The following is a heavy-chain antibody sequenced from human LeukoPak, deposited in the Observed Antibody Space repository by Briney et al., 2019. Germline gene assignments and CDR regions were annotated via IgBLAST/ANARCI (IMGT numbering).Heavy chain of an antibody. CDR3: ASDPRGEKIGLDS. CDR2: IYDSGST. Sequence: PSETLSLTCTVSGGSVSSGSYYWNWIRQPPGKELEWIGYIYDSGSTNYNPSLKSRVTISVDTSKNQFSLNLSSVTAADTAVYYCASDPRGEKIGLDSWGQGTLVTVSS. D-gene: IGHD3-16*01. CDR1: GGSVSSGSYY. J-gene: IGHJ4*02. V-gene: IGHV4-61*01.